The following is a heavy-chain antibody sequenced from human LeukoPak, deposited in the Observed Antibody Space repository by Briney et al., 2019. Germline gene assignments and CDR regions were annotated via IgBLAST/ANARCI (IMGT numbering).Heavy chain of an antibody. J-gene: IGHJ4*02. CDR2: IKQDGSEK. CDR3: AIVTIFGVVTRFDY. Sequence: PGGSLRLSCAASGFTFSSYWISWVRQAPGKGLEWVSNIKQDGSEKYYVDSVKGRFTISRDNAKNSLYLQMNSLRAEDTAVYYCAIVTIFGVVTRFDYWGQGTLVTVSS. CDR1: GFTFSSYW. D-gene: IGHD3-3*01. V-gene: IGHV3-7*01.